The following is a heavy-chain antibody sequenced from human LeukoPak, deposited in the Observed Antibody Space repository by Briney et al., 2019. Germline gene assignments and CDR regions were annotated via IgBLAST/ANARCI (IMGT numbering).Heavy chain of an antibody. CDR2: IKQDGSEK. Sequence: GGSLRLSCAASGFTFSSYWMSWVRQAPGKGLEWVANIKQDGSEKYYVDSVKGRFTISRDNSKNTLYLQMNSLRAEDTAVYYCARDRAAGTLDYWGQGTLVTVSS. CDR1: GFTFSSYW. D-gene: IGHD6-13*01. J-gene: IGHJ4*02. CDR3: ARDRAAGTLDY. V-gene: IGHV3-7*01.